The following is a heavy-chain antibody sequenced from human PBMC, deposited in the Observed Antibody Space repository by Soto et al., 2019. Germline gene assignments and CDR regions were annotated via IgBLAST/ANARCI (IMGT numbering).Heavy chain of an antibody. CDR2: IYFTGST. CDR3: TRGPPRVQWFDP. V-gene: IGHV4-61*01. CDR1: GGAVSSGTYY. Sequence: ETLSLTCTVSGGAVSSGTYYWSWIRQPPGKGLEWIGHIYFTGSTNYNPSLKSRVTMSLDTSRNQFSLKLSSVTAADAAVYYCTRGPPRVQWFDPWGLGTLVTVSS. J-gene: IGHJ5*02.